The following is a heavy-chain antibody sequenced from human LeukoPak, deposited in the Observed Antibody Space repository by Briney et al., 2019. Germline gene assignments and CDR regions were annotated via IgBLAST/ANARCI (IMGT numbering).Heavy chain of an antibody. CDR1: GFTFSSYS. J-gene: IGHJ4*02. V-gene: IGHV3-48*01. Sequence: GGSLRLSCAASGFTFSSYSMNWVRQAPGKGLEWVSYISSSSSTIYYADSVKGRFTISRDNAKNSLYLQMNSLRAEDTAVYYCARMPRYQLPQFDYWGQGTLVTVSS. D-gene: IGHD2-2*01. CDR2: ISSSSSTI. CDR3: ARMPRYQLPQFDY.